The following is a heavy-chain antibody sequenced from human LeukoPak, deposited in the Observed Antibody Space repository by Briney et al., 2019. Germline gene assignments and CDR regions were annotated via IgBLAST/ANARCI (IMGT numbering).Heavy chain of an antibody. V-gene: IGHV4-59*01. CDR2: ISYTGNT. CDR1: GTSINNYF. J-gene: IGHJ4*02. D-gene: IGHD1-1*01. CDR3: VRDRLQLQS. Sequence: SETLSLTCTVSGTSINNYFWNWIRQPPGKGLEWIGYISYTGNTNYTPTLKSRVTITRNTSKNTSYMKLSCLTAADTAVYYCVRDRLQLQSGGQGTLVTVSS.